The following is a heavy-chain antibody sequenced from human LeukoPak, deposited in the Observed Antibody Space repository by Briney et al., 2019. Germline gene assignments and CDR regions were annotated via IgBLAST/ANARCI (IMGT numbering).Heavy chain of an antibody. V-gene: IGHV1-69*04. Sequence: ASVKVSCKASGGTFSSYAISWVRPAPGQGLGWMGRFIPILGIANYAQKFQGRVTITADKSTSTAYMELSSLRSEDTAVYYCARALSRSGGSCLVYWGQGTLVTVSS. D-gene: IGHD2-15*01. CDR2: FIPILGIA. J-gene: IGHJ4*02. CDR3: ARALSRSGGSCLVY. CDR1: GGTFSSYA.